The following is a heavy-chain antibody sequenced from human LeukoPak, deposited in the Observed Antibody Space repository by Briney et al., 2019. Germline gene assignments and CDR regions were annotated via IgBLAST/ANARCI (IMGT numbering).Heavy chain of an antibody. CDR1: GSHFTTYF. V-gene: IGHV5-51*01. CDR3: ARHVTVTPSYLFYYRDV. CDR2: IKPDASHS. Sequence: GESRQISGQGSGSHFTTYFTGWVGQLPGKGLEWVEVIKPDASHSFYNPSFQGHVTISADKSIGTAYLQWGSLQASDTAIYYGARHVTVTPSYLFYYRDVWGSGTTVSVSS. D-gene: IGHD4-17*01. J-gene: IGHJ6*03.